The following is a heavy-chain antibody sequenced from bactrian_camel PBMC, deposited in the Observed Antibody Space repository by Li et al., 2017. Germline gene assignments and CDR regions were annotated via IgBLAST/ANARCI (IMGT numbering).Heavy chain of an antibody. J-gene: IGHJ4*01. CDR2: IWTDGRKT. CDR1: GFTFSGYY. D-gene: IGHD4*01. Sequence: VQLVESGGGMVQPGGSLRLSCVASGFTFSGYYMSWVRQAPGKGLEWVSIIWTDGRKTHYADSVKGRFTISRDNAKNTVYLQMNSLKPEDTAVYYCVNVLGYSGNDVPIYWGQGTQVTVS. CDR3: VNVLGYSGNDVPIY. V-gene: IGHV3-2*01.